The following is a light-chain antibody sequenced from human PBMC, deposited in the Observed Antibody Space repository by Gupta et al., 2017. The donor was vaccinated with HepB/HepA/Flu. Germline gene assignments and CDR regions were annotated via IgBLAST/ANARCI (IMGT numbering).Light chain of an antibody. CDR1: SSNIGTNY. CDR2: DNN. V-gene: IGLV1-51*01. Sequence: QSVLTQPPSLSAAPGQQVTISCSGSSSNIGTNYVSWYQQLPGTAPKLLIYDNNKRPSGIPDRFSGSKSGTSATLGITGLQTGDEADYYCGTWDSSLSAGVFGGGTKLTVL. J-gene: IGLJ3*02. CDR3: GTWDSSLSAGV.